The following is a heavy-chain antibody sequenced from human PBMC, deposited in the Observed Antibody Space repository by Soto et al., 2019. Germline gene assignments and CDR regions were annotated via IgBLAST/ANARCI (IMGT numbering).Heavy chain of an antibody. J-gene: IGHJ4*02. CDR3: AADPGYYYDSSGYYSPLH. CDR1: GGTFSSYT. CDR2: IVVGSDNR. V-gene: IGHV1-58*02. D-gene: IGHD3-22*01. Sequence: SVKVSCKASGGTFSSYTISWVRQAPGQGLEWIGWIVVGSDNRNYAQKFQERVTITRDMSTSTAYMELRSLRSEDTAVYYCAADPGYYYDSSGYYSPLHWGQGTLVTVSS.